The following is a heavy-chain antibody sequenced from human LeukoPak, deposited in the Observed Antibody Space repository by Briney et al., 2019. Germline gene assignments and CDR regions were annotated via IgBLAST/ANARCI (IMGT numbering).Heavy chain of an antibody. D-gene: IGHD4-17*01. V-gene: IGHV3-21*01. CDR3: ARGLGDYDAFDV. CDR2: ISGGGSYI. Sequence: GSLRLSCSVSGFTFSSYSMNWVRQAPGKGLQWVSSISGGGSYIFYADSVEGRFSVSRDNAKNSVFLQMNSLRAEDTAVYHCARGLGDYDAFDVWGHGTRVTVAS. CDR1: GFTFSSYS. J-gene: IGHJ3*01.